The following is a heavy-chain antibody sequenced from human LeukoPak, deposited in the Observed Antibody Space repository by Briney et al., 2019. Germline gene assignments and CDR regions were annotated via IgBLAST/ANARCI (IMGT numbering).Heavy chain of an antibody. V-gene: IGHV3-21*01. CDR1: GFTFSSYS. Sequence: GGSLRLSCAASGFTFSSYSMIWVRQAPGKGLEWVSSISSSSSYIYYADSVKGRFTISRDDAKNSLYLQMNSLRAEDTAVYYCARNYGSGSYYPDAFDIWGQGTMVTVSS. CDR2: ISSSSSYI. J-gene: IGHJ3*02. CDR3: ARNYGSGSYYPDAFDI. D-gene: IGHD3-10*01.